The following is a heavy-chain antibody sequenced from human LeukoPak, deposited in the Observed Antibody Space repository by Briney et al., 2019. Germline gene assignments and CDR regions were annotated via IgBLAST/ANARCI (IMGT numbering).Heavy chain of an antibody. D-gene: IGHD6-19*01. V-gene: IGHV1-46*01. CDR2: INTGGGST. CDR3: ARDRGSSGWQYYYYYYGLDV. Sequence: ASVKVSCKAAGYVFTSYYIHWVRQAPGQGLEWMGMINTGGGSTSYAQKFQGRVTMTRDTSTSTVQMELSSLRSEDTAVYYCARDRGSSGWQYYYYYYGLDVWGQGTTVTVSS. J-gene: IGHJ6*02. CDR1: GYVFTSYY.